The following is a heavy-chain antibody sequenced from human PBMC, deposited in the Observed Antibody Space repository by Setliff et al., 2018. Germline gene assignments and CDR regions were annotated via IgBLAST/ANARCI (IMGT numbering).Heavy chain of an antibody. Sequence: ASVKVSCKASGYTFTSYDINWVRQAPGQSLEWMGWINAGNGNTKYSQKFQGRVTITRDTSASTAYMELSSLRSEDTAVYFCAGVLRDYYGSGSYYNWFDPWGQGTLVTVSS. CDR1: GYTFTSYD. CDR3: AGVLRDYYGSGSYYNWFDP. D-gene: IGHD3-10*01. J-gene: IGHJ5*02. CDR2: INAGNGNT. V-gene: IGHV1-3*01.